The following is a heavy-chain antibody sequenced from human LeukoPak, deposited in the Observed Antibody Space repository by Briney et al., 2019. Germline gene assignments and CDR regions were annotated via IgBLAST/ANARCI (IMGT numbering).Heavy chain of an antibody. V-gene: IGHV3-30*18. J-gene: IGHJ6*02. CDR2: ISYDGSNK. CDR1: GFTFSSYG. D-gene: IGHD3-10*01. Sequence: PGGSLRLSCAASGFTFSSYGMHWVRQAPGKGLEWVAVISYDGSNKYYADSVKGRFTISRDNSKSTLYLQMNSLRAEDTAVYYCAKDNSYYYGSGSSDYGMDVWGQGTTVTVSS. CDR3: AKDNSYYYGSGSSDYGMDV.